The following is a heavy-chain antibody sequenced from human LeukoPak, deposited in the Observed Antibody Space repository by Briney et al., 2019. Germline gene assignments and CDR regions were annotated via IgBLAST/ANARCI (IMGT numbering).Heavy chain of an antibody. CDR1: GGSVSRGGYY. J-gene: IGHJ4*02. Sequence: PSETLSLTCTVSGGSVSRGGYYWSWIRQPPGKGLEWIGYIYYSRSTYYNPPLKSRVTISVDTSKNQFSLTLSSVTAADTAVYYCARGYGGKRGKLDSWGQGTLVTVSS. CDR2: IYYSRST. D-gene: IGHD4-23*01. V-gene: IGHV4-31*03. CDR3: ARGYGGKRGKLDS.